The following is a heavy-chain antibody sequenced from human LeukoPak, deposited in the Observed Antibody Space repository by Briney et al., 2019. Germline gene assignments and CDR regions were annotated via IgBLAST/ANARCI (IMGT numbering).Heavy chain of an antibody. CDR2: IIPIFGTA. D-gene: IGHD2-21*01. J-gene: IGHJ5*02. CDR1: GGTFSSYA. Sequence: SVKVSCKASGGTFSSYAISWVRQAPGQGLEWMGGIIPIFGTANYAQKFQGRVTITTDESTSTAYMELSSLRSEDTAVYYCASVVVLGVTGGWFDPWGQGTLVTVSS. V-gene: IGHV1-69*05. CDR3: ASVVVLGVTGGWFDP.